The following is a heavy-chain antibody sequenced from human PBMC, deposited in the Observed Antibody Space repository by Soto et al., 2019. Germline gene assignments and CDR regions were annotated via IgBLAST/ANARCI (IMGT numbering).Heavy chain of an antibody. CDR1: GFTFSHSA. V-gene: IGHV1-58*02. CDR3: ARVIRDYYDSSGYYYFDD. Sequence: GASVKVSCKASGFTFSHSAMQWVRQARGQSLEWIGWIVVGSGNTNYAQKFQGRVTITRDTSASTAYMELSSLRSEDTAVYYCARVIRDYYDSSGYYYFDDWGQGTRVTVSS. D-gene: IGHD3-22*01. CDR2: IVVGSGNT. J-gene: IGHJ4*02.